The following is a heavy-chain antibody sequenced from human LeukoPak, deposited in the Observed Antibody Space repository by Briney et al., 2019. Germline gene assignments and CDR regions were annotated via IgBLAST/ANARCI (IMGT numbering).Heavy chain of an antibody. CDR3: ARRGGFCSSTSCYPIDY. CDR1: GFTFSSYS. V-gene: IGHV3-21*01. J-gene: IGHJ4*02. D-gene: IGHD2-2*01. CDR2: ISSSGSYI. Sequence: PGGSLRLSCAASGFTFSSYSMNWVRQAPGKGLERVSSISSSGSYIFYADSVKGRFTISRDNAKNSLYLQMNSLRAEDTAVYYCARRGGFCSSTSCYPIDYWGQGTLVTVSS.